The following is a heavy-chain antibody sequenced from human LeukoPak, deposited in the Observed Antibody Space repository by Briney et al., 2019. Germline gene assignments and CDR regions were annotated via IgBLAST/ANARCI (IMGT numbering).Heavy chain of an antibody. CDR2: INPNSGGT. CDR1: GYSLTGYH. V-gene: IGHV1-2*02. Sequence: VASVKVSCKASGYSLTGYHMHWVRQAPGQGLEWMGWINPNSGGTKYAQKFQGRIIMTRDTSISTAYMELSRLRSDDTAVYYCARAVVVSAHDCWGQGTLVTVS. D-gene: IGHD2-21*01. J-gene: IGHJ4*02. CDR3: ARAVVVSAHDC.